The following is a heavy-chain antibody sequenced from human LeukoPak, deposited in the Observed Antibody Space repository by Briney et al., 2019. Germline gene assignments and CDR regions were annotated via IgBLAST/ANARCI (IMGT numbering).Heavy chain of an antibody. V-gene: IGHV3-48*01. CDR2: ISSSSSTI. CDR1: GFTFSSYS. Sequence: PGGSLRLSYAASGFTFSSYSMNWVRQAPGKGLEWVSYISSSSSTIYYADSVKGRFTISRDNAKNSLYLQMNSLRAEDTAVYYCARVGVSSGYLHNDAFDIWGQGTMVTVSS. J-gene: IGHJ3*02. D-gene: IGHD3-22*01. CDR3: ARVGVSSGYLHNDAFDI.